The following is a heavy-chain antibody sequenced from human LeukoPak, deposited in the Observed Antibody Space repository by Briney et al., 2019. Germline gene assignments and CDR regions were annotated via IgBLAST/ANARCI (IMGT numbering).Heavy chain of an antibody. CDR3: ARDLATASGWYGGNLWFDP. D-gene: IGHD6-19*01. V-gene: IGHV1-46*01. CDR1: GYTFTSYY. J-gene: IGHJ5*02. CDR2: INPSGGST. Sequence: ASVKVSCKASGYTFTSYYMHWVRQAPGQGLEWMGIINPSGGSTSYAQKFQGRVTMTRDTSTSTVYMELSSLRSEDTAVYYCARDLATASGWYGGNLWFDPWGQGTLVTVSS.